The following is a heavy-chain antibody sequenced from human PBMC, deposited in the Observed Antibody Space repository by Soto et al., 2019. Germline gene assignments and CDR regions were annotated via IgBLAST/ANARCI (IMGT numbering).Heavy chain of an antibody. J-gene: IGHJ5*02. CDR3: ARVPGP. CDR1: GGSISSGGYS. Sequence: KTSETLSLTCAVSGGSISSGGYSWSWIRQPPGKGLEWIGYIYHSGSTYYNPSPKSRVTISVDRSKNQFSLKLSSVTAADTAVYYCARVPGPWGQGTLVTVSS. V-gene: IGHV4-30-2*01. D-gene: IGHD3-10*01. CDR2: IYHSGST.